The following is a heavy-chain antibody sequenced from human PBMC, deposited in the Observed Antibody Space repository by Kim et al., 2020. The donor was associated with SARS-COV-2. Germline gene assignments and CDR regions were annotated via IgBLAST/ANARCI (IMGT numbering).Heavy chain of an antibody. V-gene: IGHV4-34*01. J-gene: IGHJ2*01. Sequence: LNGRVTISVDTSKNPFSLKLSSVTAADTAVYYCARGPITMVRGRLRYFDLWGRGTLVTVSS. D-gene: IGHD3-10*01. CDR3: ARGPITMVRGRLRYFDL.